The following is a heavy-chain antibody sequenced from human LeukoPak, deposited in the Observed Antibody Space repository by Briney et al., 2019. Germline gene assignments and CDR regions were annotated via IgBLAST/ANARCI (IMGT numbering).Heavy chain of an antibody. CDR1: GFTFSNYA. CDR3: AKGRGTAVTSAANY. D-gene: IGHD4-17*01. CDR2: ISGSGDNT. J-gene: IGHJ4*02. Sequence: GGSLRLSCAASGFTFSNYAMHWVRQAPGKGLEWVSSISGSGDNTYYADSVKDRFSISRDNSKTTVSLQMNSLRAEDTAVYYCAKGRGTAVTSAANYWGQGTLVTVSS. V-gene: IGHV3-23*01.